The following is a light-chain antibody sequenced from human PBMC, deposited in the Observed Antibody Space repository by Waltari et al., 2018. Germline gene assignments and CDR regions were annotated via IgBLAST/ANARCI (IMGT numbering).Light chain of an antibody. CDR1: SSDVGGYNY. Sequence: QSALTQPASVSGSPGQSITISFTGTSSDVGGYNYVPSYQQHPGKATKLIIYDVSNRPSGVTHRFSTSESGNTASLTISGLQAEDEADYYCSSYTSSSTSVVFGGGTKLTVL. CDR3: SSYTSSSTSVV. V-gene: IGLV2-14*01. J-gene: IGLJ2*01. CDR2: DVS.